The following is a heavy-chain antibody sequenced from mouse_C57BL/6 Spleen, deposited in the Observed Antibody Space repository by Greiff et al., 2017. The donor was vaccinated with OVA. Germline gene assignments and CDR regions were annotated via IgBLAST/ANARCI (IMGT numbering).Heavy chain of an antibody. J-gene: IGHJ3*01. Sequence: EVKLQESGPELVKPGASVKISCKASGYSFTGYYMNWVKQSPEKSLEWIGEINPSTGGTTYNQKFKAKATLTVDKSSSTAYMQLKSLTSEDSAVYYCAKNYYGSPFAYWGQGTLVTVSA. CDR2: INPSTGGT. CDR1: GYSFTGYY. D-gene: IGHD1-1*01. V-gene: IGHV1-42*01. CDR3: AKNYYGSPFAY.